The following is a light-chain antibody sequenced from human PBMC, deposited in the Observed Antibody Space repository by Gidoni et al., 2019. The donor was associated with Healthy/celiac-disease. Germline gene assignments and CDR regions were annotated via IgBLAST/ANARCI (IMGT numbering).Light chain of an antibody. CDR3: QQYDNLPGT. CDR2: DAS. V-gene: IGKV1-33*01. J-gene: IGKJ3*01. CDR1: QDISNY. Sequence: DIQMTQSPSSLSASVGDRVTITCQASQDISNYLNWYQQKPGKAPKLLIYDASNLETGVPSSFSGSGSGTDFTFTISSLQPEVIATYYCQQYDNLPGTFGPGTKVDIK.